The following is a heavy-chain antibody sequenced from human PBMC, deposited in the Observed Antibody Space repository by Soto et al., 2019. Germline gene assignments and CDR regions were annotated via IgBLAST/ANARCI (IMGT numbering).Heavy chain of an antibody. CDR2: ISWDGGST. CDR1: GFTFDDYT. CDR3: AKDFLVRPQLGSMDV. Sequence: GGSLRLSCAASGFTFDDYTMHWVRQAPGKGLEWVSLISWDGGSTYYADSVKGRFTISRDNSKNSLYLQMNSLRTEDTALYYCAKDFLVRPQLGSMDVWGQGTTVTVSS. D-gene: IGHD6-13*01. J-gene: IGHJ6*02. V-gene: IGHV3-43*01.